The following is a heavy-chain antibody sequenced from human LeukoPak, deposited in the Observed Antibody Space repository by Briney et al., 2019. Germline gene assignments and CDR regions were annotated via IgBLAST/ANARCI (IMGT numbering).Heavy chain of an antibody. CDR3: VNSAMVQGFDY. Sequence: VASVKVSCKASGYTFTSYYMHWVRQAPGQGLEWMGIINPSGGSTSYAQKFRGRVTMTRDMSTSTVYMGLSSLRSEDTAVYYCVNSAMVQGFDYWGQGTLVTVSS. CDR1: GYTFTSYY. CDR2: INPSGGST. V-gene: IGHV1-46*01. D-gene: IGHD5-18*01. J-gene: IGHJ4*02.